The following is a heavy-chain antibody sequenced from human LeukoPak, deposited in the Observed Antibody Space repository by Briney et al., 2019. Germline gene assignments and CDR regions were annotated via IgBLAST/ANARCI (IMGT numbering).Heavy chain of an antibody. J-gene: IGHJ4*02. Sequence: PSETLSLTCTVSGDSISSGGYFWVWIRQPPGKGLEWIGEITYRGNTNYNPSLESRLRISVDRTKQQFYLTLTSVTAADTAVYYCAGYGGDWYPESWGQGTLVTISS. CDR2: ITYRGNT. CDR1: GDSISSGGYF. D-gene: IGHD6-19*01. CDR3: AGYGGDWYPES. V-gene: IGHV4-39*07.